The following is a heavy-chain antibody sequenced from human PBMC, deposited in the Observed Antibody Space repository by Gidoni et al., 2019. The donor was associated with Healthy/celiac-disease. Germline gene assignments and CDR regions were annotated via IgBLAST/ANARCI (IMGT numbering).Heavy chain of an antibody. CDR3: ARGEYYYDSSGYYAVDDY. D-gene: IGHD3-22*01. V-gene: IGHV3-21*01. CDR1: GFTFSSYS. J-gene: IGHJ4*02. Sequence: EVQLVESGGGLVKPGGSLRLSCAASGFTFSSYSMNWVRQAPGKGLEWVSSISSSSSYIYYADSVKGRFTISRDNAKNSLYLQMNSLRAEDTAVYYCARGEYYYDSSGYYAVDDYWGQGTLVTVSS. CDR2: ISSSSSYI.